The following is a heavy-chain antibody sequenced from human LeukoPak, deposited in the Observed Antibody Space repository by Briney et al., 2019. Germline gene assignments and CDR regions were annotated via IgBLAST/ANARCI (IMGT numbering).Heavy chain of an antibody. D-gene: IGHD6-25*01. CDR2: ISSSSSYI. J-gene: IGHJ4*02. Sequence: SGGSLRLSCAASGFTFSSYSMNWVRQAPGKGLEWVSSISSSSSYIYYADSVKGRFTISRDNAKNSLYLQMNSLRAEDTAVYYCARDMSSGTRDYWGQGTLVTVSS. CDR3: ARDMSSGTRDY. V-gene: IGHV3-21*01. CDR1: GFTFSSYS.